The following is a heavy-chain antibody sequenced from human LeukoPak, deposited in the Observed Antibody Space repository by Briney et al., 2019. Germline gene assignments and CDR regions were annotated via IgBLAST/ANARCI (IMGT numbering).Heavy chain of an antibody. CDR2: IYTSGST. V-gene: IGHV4-4*07. J-gene: IGHJ2*01. D-gene: IGHD6-13*01. CDR3: ARESREAASGTYWYFDL. Sequence: SETLSLTCTVSGGSISSYYWGWIRQPAGKGLEWIGRIYTSGSTNYNPSLKSRVTISVDTSKNQFSLKLSSVTAADTAVYYCARESREAASGTYWYFDLWGRGTLVTVSS. CDR1: GGSISSYY.